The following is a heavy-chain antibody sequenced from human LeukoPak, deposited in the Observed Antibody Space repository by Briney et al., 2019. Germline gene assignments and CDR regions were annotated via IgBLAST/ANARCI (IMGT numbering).Heavy chain of an antibody. CDR1: GGTFSSYA. CDR3: ARDKLSESITIFGVVIRTYYGMDV. Sequence: SVKVSCKASGGTFSSYAISWVRQAPGQGLEWMGGIIPIFGTANYAQKFQDRVTITADESTSTAYMELSSLRSEDTAVYYCARDKLSESITIFGVVIRTYYGMDVWGQGTTVTVSS. V-gene: IGHV1-69*13. D-gene: IGHD3-3*01. J-gene: IGHJ6*02. CDR2: IIPIFGTA.